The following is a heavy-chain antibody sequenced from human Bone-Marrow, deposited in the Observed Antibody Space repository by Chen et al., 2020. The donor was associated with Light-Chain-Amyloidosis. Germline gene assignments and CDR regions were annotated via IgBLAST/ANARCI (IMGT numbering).Heavy chain of an antibody. Sequence: QVQRVQSGAEVKKPGSSVKVSCKASGGTFSSYAISWVRQAPGQGLEWMGGIIPIFGTANYAQKFQGRVTITADESTSTAYMELSSLRSEDTAVYYCARELRGSGSYYGYYYGMDVWGQGTTVTVSS. J-gene: IGHJ6*02. D-gene: IGHD1-26*01. V-gene: IGHV1-69*01. CDR2: IIPIFGTA. CDR3: ARELRGSGSYYGYYYGMDV. CDR1: GGTFSSYA.